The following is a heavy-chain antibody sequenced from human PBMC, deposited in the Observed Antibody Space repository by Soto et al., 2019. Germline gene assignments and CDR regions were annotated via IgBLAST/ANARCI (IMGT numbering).Heavy chain of an antibody. V-gene: IGHV1-69*01. CDR3: ARWWGDDSSDYYHAY. Sequence: QVQLVQSGAEVKKPGASVKVSCKASGYTFTSYYMHWVRQAPGQGLEWMGGIIPIFGTANHAQKFQGRVTIIADESTSTAYMELNSLTSEDTAIYYCARWWGDDSSDYYHAYWGQGTLVIVSS. J-gene: IGHJ4*02. CDR2: IIPIFGTA. CDR1: GYTFTSYY. D-gene: IGHD3-22*01.